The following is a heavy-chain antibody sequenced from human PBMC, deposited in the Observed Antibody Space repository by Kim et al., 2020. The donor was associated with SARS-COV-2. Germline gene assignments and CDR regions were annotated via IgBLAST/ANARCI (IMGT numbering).Heavy chain of an antibody. V-gene: IGHV3-30*04. CDR3: ARDTRERITMVRGVLFDY. Sequence: GGSLRLSCAASGFTFSSYAMHWVRQAPGKGLEWVAVISYDGSNKYYADSVKGRFTISRDNSKNTLYLQMNSLRAEDTAVYYCARDTRERITMVRGVLFDYWGQGTLVTVSS. CDR2: ISYDGSNK. J-gene: IGHJ4*02. D-gene: IGHD3-10*01. CDR1: GFTFSSYA.